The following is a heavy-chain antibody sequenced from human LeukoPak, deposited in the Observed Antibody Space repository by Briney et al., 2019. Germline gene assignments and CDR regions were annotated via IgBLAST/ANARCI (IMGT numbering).Heavy chain of an antibody. CDR1: GGSISSYY. V-gene: IGHV4-4*09. J-gene: IGHJ5*02. D-gene: IGHD6-13*01. CDR3: ARRRSGTRNWFDP. Sequence: PSETLSLTCTVSGGSISSYYWSWIRQPPGKGLEWIGYIYTSGSTNYNPSLKSRVTISVDTSKNQFSLKLSSVTAADTAVYYCARRRSGTRNWFDPWGQGTLVTVSS. CDR2: IYTSGST.